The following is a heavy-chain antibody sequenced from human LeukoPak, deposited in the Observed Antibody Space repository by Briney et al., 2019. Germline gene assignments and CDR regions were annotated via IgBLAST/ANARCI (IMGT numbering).Heavy chain of an antibody. Sequence: GGSLRLSCAASEFTFSDSYMSWIRQAPGRGLEWISYISAGGNTIYYTDSVKGRFTISRDNAKNSLYLQMNSLRAEDTAVYYCAREGWLSVGAFDIWGQGTMVTVSS. J-gene: IGHJ3*02. CDR1: EFTFSDSY. D-gene: IGHD3-22*01. CDR2: ISAGGNTI. V-gene: IGHV3-11*04. CDR3: AREGWLSVGAFDI.